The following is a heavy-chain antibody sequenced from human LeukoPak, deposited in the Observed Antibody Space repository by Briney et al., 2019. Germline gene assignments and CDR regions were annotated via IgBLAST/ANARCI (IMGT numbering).Heavy chain of an antibody. CDR3: ARFLMVYAIPDYFDY. J-gene: IGHJ4*02. D-gene: IGHD2-8*01. CDR2: ISAYNGNT. V-gene: IGHV1-18*01. CDR1: GYTFTSYG. Sequence: ASVKVSCKASGYTFTSYGISWVRQAPGQGLEWMGWISAYNGNTNYAQKLQGRVTMTTDTSTSTAYMELRSLRSDDTAVYYCARFLMVYAIPDYFDYWGQGTLVTVSS.